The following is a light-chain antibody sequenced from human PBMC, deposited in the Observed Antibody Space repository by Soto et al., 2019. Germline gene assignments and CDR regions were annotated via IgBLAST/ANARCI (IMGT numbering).Light chain of an antibody. CDR2: DAS. J-gene: IGKJ3*01. CDR1: QDISNY. CDR3: QQYDNLPRT. Sequence: DIPMTQSPSSLSASVGDRVTITCQASQDISNYLNWYQQKPGKAPKLLIYDASNLETGVTSRFSGSGSGTDFTFTISSLQPEDSATYYCQQYDNLPRTFGPGTKVEIK. V-gene: IGKV1-33*01.